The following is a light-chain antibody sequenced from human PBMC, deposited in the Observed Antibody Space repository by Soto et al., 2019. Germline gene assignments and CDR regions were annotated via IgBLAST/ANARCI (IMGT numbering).Light chain of an antibody. CDR2: GAS. V-gene: IGKV3-20*01. CDR3: QQYDSSFT. Sequence: IVLTQSPATLSLSPGERATLSCTASQHVTTTYIAWYQQKFGQAPRLLIYGASTRATGTPDRFTGGGFGTDITLTISRVEPEDFAVYYCQQYDSSFTFGGGTKVEMK. CDR1: QHVTTTY. J-gene: IGKJ4*01.